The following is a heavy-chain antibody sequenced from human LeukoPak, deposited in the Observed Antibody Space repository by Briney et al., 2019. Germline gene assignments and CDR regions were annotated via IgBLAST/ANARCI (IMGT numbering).Heavy chain of an antibody. V-gene: IGHV3-7*01. J-gene: IGHJ4*02. D-gene: IGHD5-18*01. Sequence: GGSLRPSCAASGFTFSSYWMSWVRQAPGKGLEWVANIKQDGSEKYYVDSVKGRFTISRDNAKNSLYLQMNSLRAEDTAVYYCAREGVNGYFYFDYWGQGTLVTVSS. CDR1: GFTFSSYW. CDR3: AREGVNGYFYFDY. CDR2: IKQDGSEK.